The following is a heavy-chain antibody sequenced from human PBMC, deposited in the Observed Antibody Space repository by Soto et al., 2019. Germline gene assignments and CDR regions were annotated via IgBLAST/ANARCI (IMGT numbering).Heavy chain of an antibody. J-gene: IGHJ3*02. CDR3: ARGICFCLIFYAVLEAFDI. CDR2: MNPNSGNT. Sequence: AXAKVSCKASGYTFTSYDINWVRQATGQGLEWMGWMNPNSGNTGYAQKFQGRVTMTRNTSISTAYMELSSLRSEDTAVYYCARGICFCLIFYAVLEAFDIWGQGPLVTVSS. CDR1: GYTFTSYD. V-gene: IGHV1-8*01. D-gene: IGHD1-1*01.